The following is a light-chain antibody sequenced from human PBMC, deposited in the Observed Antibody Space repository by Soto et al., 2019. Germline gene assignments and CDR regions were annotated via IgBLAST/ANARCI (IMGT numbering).Light chain of an antibody. CDR3: CSYAGSYTFEAGV. Sequence: QSALTQPRSVSGSPGQSVTISCTGTSSDVGGYNYVSWYQQHPGKAPKLMIYDVSKRPSGVPDRFSGSKSGNTASLTISGLQAEDEADYYCCSYAGSYTFEAGVFGGGTKLTVL. CDR1: SSDVGGYNY. V-gene: IGLV2-11*01. J-gene: IGLJ3*02. CDR2: DVS.